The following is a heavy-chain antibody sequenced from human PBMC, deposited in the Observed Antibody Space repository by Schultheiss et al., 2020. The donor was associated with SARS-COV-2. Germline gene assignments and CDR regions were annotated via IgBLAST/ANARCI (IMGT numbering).Heavy chain of an antibody. CDR2: ISYDGSNK. CDR3: ARGGSSSTVNFGY. D-gene: IGHD6-6*01. Sequence: GGSLRLSCAASGFTFSSYAMHWVRQAPGKGLEWVAVISYDGSNKYYADSVKGRFTISRDNSKNTLYLQMNSLRAEDTAVYYCARGGSSSTVNFGYWGQGTLVTVSS. J-gene: IGHJ4*02. CDR1: GFTFSSYA. V-gene: IGHV3-30-3*01.